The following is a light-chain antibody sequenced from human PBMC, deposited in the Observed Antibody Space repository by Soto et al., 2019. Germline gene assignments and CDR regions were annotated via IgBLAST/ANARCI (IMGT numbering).Light chain of an antibody. J-gene: IGLJ3*02. Sequence: QSVLTQPPSASGTPGQRGTISCSGRSSNIGSNYVYWYQQLPGTAPKLLIYRNNQRPSGVPDRFSGSKSGTSASLAISGLRSEDEADYYCAAWDDSLSGPVFGGGTKLTVL. CDR1: SSNIGSNY. V-gene: IGLV1-47*01. CDR2: RNN. CDR3: AAWDDSLSGPV.